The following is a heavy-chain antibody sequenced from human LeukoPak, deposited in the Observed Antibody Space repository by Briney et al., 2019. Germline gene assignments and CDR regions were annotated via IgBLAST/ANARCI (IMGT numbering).Heavy chain of an antibody. CDR2: INPNSGGT. CDR3: ARGGVSSWSESDY. V-gene: IGHV1-2*06. CDR1: GYTFTGYY. D-gene: IGHD6-13*01. J-gene: IGHJ4*02. Sequence: GASVKVSCKASGYTFTGYYMHWVRQAPGQGLEWMGRINPNSGGTNYAQKFQGRVTMTRDTSISTAYMELSRLRSEDTAVYYCARGGVSSWSESDYWGQGTLVTVSS.